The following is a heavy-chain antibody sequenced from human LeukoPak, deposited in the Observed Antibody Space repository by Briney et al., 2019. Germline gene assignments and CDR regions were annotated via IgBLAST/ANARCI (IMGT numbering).Heavy chain of an antibody. CDR3: ARDRGSPYDSSGHRDYYYMDV. Sequence: SVKVSCKASGGTFSSYAISWVRQAPGQGLEWMGGIIPIFGTANYAQKFQGRVTITTDESTSTAYMELSSLRSEDTAVYYCARDRGSPYDSSGHRDYYYMDVWGKGTTVTVSS. CDR1: GGTFSSYA. D-gene: IGHD3-22*01. CDR2: IIPIFGTA. J-gene: IGHJ6*03. V-gene: IGHV1-69*05.